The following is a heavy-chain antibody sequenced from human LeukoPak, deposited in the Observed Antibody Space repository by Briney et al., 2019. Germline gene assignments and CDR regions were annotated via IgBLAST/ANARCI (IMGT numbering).Heavy chain of an antibody. V-gene: IGHV3-11*01. CDR1: GFTFRDYY. Sequence: GGSLRLSCAASGFTFRDYYINWIGQARGKGLEWVSYISSSGTTKYYADSVKGRFTISRDNAKNSLDLQMNSLRADDTAVCYCASGGSLDVWGQGTTVTVSS. CDR3: ASGGSLDV. J-gene: IGHJ6*02. CDR2: ISSSGTTK.